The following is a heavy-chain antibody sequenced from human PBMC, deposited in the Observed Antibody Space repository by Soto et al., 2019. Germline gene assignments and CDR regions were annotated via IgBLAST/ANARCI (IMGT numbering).Heavy chain of an antibody. CDR2: IYYSGST. V-gene: IGHV4-39*01. J-gene: IGHJ3*02. D-gene: IGHD1-26*01. CDR3: ETTTTRGSYLDAFDI. Sequence: PSETLSLTCTVSGGSISSSSYYWGWIRQPPGKGLEWIGSIYYSGSTYYNPSLKSRVTISVDTSKNQFSLKLSSVTAADTAVYYCETTTTRGSYLDAFDIWGQGTMVTVSS. CDR1: GGSISSSSYY.